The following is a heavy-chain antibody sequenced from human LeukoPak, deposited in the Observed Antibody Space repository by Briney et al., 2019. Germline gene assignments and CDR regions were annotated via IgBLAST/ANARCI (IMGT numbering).Heavy chain of an antibody. CDR3: ARVGSGVNLYYFDY. CDR1: GDSISGSNYF. V-gene: IGHV4-39*07. CDR2: FYPSGST. J-gene: IGHJ4*02. Sequence: KPSETLSLTCTVSGDSISGSNYFWGWIRQPPGKGLEWIGNFYPSGSTYYNPSLKSRVTIAEDTSKSQFSLRLSSVTAADTAVYYCARVGSGVNLYYFDYWGQGTLVTVSS. D-gene: IGHD4-23*01.